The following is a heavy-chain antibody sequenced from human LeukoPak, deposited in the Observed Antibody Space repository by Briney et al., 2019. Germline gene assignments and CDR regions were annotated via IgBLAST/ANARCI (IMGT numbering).Heavy chain of an antibody. J-gene: IGHJ5*01. CDR2: LSAYNVKT. V-gene: IGHV1-18*01. CDR3: AGVYYSSPRAWFDY. Sequence: ASVKVSCKASGYTFNSYCISWVRQAPGQGLEWMGWLSAYNVKTNYPTKLQGRVAMTTDTSTSTAYMELRSLRSEDSAVYYCAGVYYSSPRAWFDYWGQGTLVTVSS. CDR1: GYTFNSYC. D-gene: IGHD6-13*01.